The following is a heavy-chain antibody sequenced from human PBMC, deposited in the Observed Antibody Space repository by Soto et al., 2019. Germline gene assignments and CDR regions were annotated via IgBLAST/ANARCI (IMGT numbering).Heavy chain of an antibody. CDR3: ARSQAHYGSGSYFFYYYGMDV. Sequence: SETLSLTCAVYGGSFSGYYWTWIRQPPGTGLEWIGEINHSGSTNYNPSLKSRVTISVDTSKNQFSLKLSSVTAADTAVYYCARSQAHYGSGSYFFYYYGMDVWGQGTTVTVSS. CDR1: GGSFSGYY. CDR2: INHSGST. J-gene: IGHJ6*02. V-gene: IGHV4-34*01. D-gene: IGHD3-10*01.